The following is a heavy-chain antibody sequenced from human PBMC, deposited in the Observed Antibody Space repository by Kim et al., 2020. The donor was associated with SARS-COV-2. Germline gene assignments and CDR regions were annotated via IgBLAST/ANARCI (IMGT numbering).Heavy chain of an antibody. Sequence: GGSLRLSCAASGFIFSTYAMSWVRQAPGKGLEWVSVIYTGDTGTYYKDSVKGRFTISRDNSKNTLFLQMNSLRAEDTAVYYCAKGGYTSGFGFDYWGQGTPVTVSS. J-gene: IGHJ4*02. CDR2: IYTGDTGT. D-gene: IGHD6-19*01. CDR3: AKGGYTSGFGFDY. CDR1: GFIFSTYA. V-gene: IGHV3-23*03.